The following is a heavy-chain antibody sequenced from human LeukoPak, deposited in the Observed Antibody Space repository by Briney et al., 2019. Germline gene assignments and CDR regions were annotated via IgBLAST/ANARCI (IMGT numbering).Heavy chain of an antibody. CDR3: ATVQNDFRDYYYGMDV. Sequence: GWSVRLSCAASRFILITYEMNWVSQAPGKGLEGVSYISNYDMTVHYAHSVKGRFNTSRDNSQKSLCLQMSSLGAEDTAVYSCATVQNDFRDYYYGMDVWGQGTTVTVSS. CDR1: RFILITYE. V-gene: IGHV3-48*03. J-gene: IGHJ6*02. D-gene: IGHD1-1*01. CDR2: ISNYDMTV.